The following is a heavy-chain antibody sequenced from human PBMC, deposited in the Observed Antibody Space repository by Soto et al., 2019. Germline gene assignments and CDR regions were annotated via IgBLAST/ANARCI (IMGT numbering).Heavy chain of an antibody. D-gene: IGHD3-3*01. V-gene: IGHV1-18*04. CDR3: ARDSDFWSGYSPYYFDY. Sequence: ASVKVSCKASGYTFTDYGISWVRQAPGQGLEWMGWISTYNGNTIYAQKFQGRVTMTRDTSISTAYMELSRLRSDDTAVYYCARDSDFWSGYSPYYFDYWGQGTLVTVSS. CDR1: GYTFTDYG. CDR2: ISTYNGNT. J-gene: IGHJ4*02.